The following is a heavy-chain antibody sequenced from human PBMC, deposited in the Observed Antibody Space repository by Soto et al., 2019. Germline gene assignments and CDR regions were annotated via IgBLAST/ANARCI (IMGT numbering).Heavy chain of an antibody. CDR1: GFTFSSYA. Sequence: EVQLLESGGGLVQPGGSLRLSCAASGFTFSSYAMSWVRQAPGKGLEWVSAISGSGGSTYYADSVKGRFTISRDNTKNTLYLQRNSLRAEDTAVYYWAKDRLHYCSGGSCYPDYWGQGTLVTVSS. CDR2: ISGSGGST. D-gene: IGHD2-15*01. V-gene: IGHV3-23*01. J-gene: IGHJ4*02. CDR3: AKDRLHYCSGGSCYPDY.